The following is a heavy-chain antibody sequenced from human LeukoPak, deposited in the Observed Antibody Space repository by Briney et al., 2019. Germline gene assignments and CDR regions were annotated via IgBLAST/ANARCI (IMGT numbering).Heavy chain of an antibody. Sequence: PSETLSLTCAVYGGSFSGYYWSWIRQPPGKGLEWIGEINHSGSTNYNPSLKSRVTISVDTSKNQFSLKLSSVTAADTAVYYCARLSDSEYYYDSSGYTWFDPWGQGTLVTVSS. CDR1: GGSFSGYY. J-gene: IGHJ5*02. D-gene: IGHD3-22*01. V-gene: IGHV4-34*01. CDR3: ARLSDSEYYYDSSGYTWFDP. CDR2: INHSGST.